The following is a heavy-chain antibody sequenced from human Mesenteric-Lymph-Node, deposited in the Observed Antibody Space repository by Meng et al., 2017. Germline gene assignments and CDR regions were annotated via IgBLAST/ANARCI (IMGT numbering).Heavy chain of an antibody. Sequence: QVQLQASGPGLVMPSQTLALTGSCSGGSISSGDSSWSWIRQPPGKGLEWIGEINYSGSTNYNPSLKSRVTISVDTSKNQFSLKLSSVTAADTAVYYCARGFLSFVRVFDYWGQGTLVTVSS. CDR2: INYSGST. CDR1: GGSISSGDSS. J-gene: IGHJ4*02. CDR3: ARGFLSFVRVFDY. D-gene: IGHD2/OR15-2a*01. V-gene: IGHV4-30-4*01.